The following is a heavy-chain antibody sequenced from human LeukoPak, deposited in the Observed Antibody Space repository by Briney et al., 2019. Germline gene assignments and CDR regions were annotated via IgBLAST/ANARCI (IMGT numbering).Heavy chain of an antibody. D-gene: IGHD3-3*01. CDR3: ATRGSDFWSGFDH. CDR2: FDPENAEI. J-gene: IGHJ4*02. Sequence: GASVKVSCKLSGSSLHDLPIQWVRQAGTKGLEWMAGFDPENAEIVYAQKFQGRVTMTEDTSTDTAYQELTSLTSDDTALYYCATRGSDFWSGFDHWGQGTQVTVSS. V-gene: IGHV1-24*01. CDR1: GSSLHDLP.